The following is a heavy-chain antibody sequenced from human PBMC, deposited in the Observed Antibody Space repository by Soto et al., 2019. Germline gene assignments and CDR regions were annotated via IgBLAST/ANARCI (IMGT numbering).Heavy chain of an antibody. CDR2: ILPIFGTT. Sequence: QVQLVQSGAEVKKPGSSVKVSCKASGGTFNTYNINWVRHAPGQGLEWMGGILPIFGTTNYAQSFQGRVTITADDSTSTAYMELSSLRAEDTAVYYCARDETGDSYYYYYGMDVWGQGTTVTVTS. D-gene: IGHD7-27*01. J-gene: IGHJ6*02. CDR1: GGTFNTYN. V-gene: IGHV1-69*01. CDR3: ARDETGDSYYYYYGMDV.